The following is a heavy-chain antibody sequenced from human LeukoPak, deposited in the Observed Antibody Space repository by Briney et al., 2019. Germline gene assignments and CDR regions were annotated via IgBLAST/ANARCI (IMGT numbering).Heavy chain of an antibody. V-gene: IGHV5-51*01. CDR1: GYTFTNFW. CDR3: ATGYTYGNNWYDP. Sequence: GESLKISCMGSGYTFTNFWIGWVRQMPGKGLEWMGIIYPGDSDTRYSPSFQGQVTISAGKSTSTAYLQWSSLKASDTAMYYCATGYTYGNNWYDPWGQGTLVTVSS. J-gene: IGHJ5*02. D-gene: IGHD5-18*01. CDR2: IYPGDSDT.